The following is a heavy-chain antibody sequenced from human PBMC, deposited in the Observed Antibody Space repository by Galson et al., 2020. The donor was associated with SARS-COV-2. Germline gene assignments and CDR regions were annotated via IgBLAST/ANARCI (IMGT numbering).Heavy chain of an antibody. CDR2: IHYSGST. V-gene: IGHV4-39*01. J-gene: IGHJ6*03. CDR1: GGSTSSSRHY. D-gene: IGHD6-19*01. CDR3: ARHTYSSGYYNYYYMDV. Sequence: SETLSLTCTVSGGSTSSSRHYWGWIRQPPGKGLEWIGSIHYSGSTFYDPSLKSRVTISVDTSKNQLSLKLSSVTAADTAVYFCARHTYSSGYYNYYYMDVWGKGTTV.